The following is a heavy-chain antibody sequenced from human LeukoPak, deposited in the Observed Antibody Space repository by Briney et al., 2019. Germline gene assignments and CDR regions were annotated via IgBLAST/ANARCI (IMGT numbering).Heavy chain of an antibody. CDR1: GGSISSYY. Sequence: SETLSLTCTVSGGSISSYYWNRIRQPAGKGLEWIGRVYPSGSTNYNPSLKSRVTMSVDTSKNQFSLKLSSVTAADTAVYYCARDYSGGYPGGAVFDYWGQGTLVTVSS. V-gene: IGHV4-4*07. CDR2: VYPSGST. CDR3: ARDYSGGYPGGAVFDY. D-gene: IGHD2-15*01. J-gene: IGHJ4*02.